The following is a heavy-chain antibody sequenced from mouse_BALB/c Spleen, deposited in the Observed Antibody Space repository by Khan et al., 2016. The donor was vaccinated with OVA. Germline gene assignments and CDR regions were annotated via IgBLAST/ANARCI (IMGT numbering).Heavy chain of an antibody. J-gene: IGHJ3*01. Sequence: EVELVESGGDVVKPGGSLKLSCAASGFTFSTYGMSWVRQTPDKRLEWVATVSTGGHYTYYPDNVKGRFTISRDNAKNTLYLQMSSLKSEDTAMFYCARLAYYYDCEGFAYWGQGTLVTVSA. D-gene: IGHD1-1*01. CDR2: VSTGGHYT. CDR3: ARLAYYYDCEGFAY. CDR1: GFTFSTYG. V-gene: IGHV5-6*01.